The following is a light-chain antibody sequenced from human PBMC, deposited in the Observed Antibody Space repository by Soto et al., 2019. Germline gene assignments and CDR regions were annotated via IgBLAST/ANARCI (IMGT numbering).Light chain of an antibody. Sequence: QSVLTQPASVSGSPGQSITISCTGTSSDVGGYDYVSWYQQYPGKAPNLMIYEVSSRPSGVSNRFSGSKSGNTASLTISGLQAEDEADYYCSSFGGTIRVFGGGTKLTVL. CDR2: EVS. CDR1: SSDVGGYDY. J-gene: IGLJ2*01. CDR3: SSFGGTIRV. V-gene: IGLV2-14*01.